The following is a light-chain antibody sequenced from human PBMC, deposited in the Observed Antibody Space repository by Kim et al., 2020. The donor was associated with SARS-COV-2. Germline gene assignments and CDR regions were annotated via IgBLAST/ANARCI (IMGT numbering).Light chain of an antibody. CDR1: PGVNSF. V-gene: IGKV1-8*01. CDR3: QQYYTYPRT. Sequence: AIRITQSPPSLSASTGDRVTITCRASPGVNSFLAWYQQKPGKAPKLLIYGASTLQGGVPSRFSGGGSGTDFTLTISCLQPEDFATYYCQQYYTYPRTFGQGTKVDIK. J-gene: IGKJ1*01. CDR2: GAS.